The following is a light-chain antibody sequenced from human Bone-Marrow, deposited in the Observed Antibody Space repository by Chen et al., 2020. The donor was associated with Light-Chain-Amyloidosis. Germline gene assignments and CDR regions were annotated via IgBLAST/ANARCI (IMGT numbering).Light chain of an antibody. V-gene: IGLV3-21*02. CDR3: QVWDRGSDRPV. J-gene: IGLJ3*02. Sequence: SYVLTQPSSVSVAPGQTATIACGGNNIGSTSVHWYQQTPGQAPLLVVYDDSDRPSGIPERCSCASAGNTATMTISRVEAGDEADYCCQVWDRGSDRPVFGGGTKLTVL. CDR1: NIGSTS. CDR2: DDS.